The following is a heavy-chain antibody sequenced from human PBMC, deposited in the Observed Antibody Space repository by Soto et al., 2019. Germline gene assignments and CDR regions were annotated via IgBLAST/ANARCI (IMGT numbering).Heavy chain of an antibody. D-gene: IGHD2-2*01. V-gene: IGHV3-21*01. CDR2: ISSSSSYI. CDR1: GFTFSSYS. Sequence: PGGSLRLSCAASGFTFSSYSMNWVRQAPGKGLEWVSSISSSSSYIYYADSVKGRFTISRDNAKNSLYLQMNSLRAEDTAVYYCARDLPARQNYGMDVWGQGTTVTVSS. CDR3: ARDLPARQNYGMDV. J-gene: IGHJ6*02.